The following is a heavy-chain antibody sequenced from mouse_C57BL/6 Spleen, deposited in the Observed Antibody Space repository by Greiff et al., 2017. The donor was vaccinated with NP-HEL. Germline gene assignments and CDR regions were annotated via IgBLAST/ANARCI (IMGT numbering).Heavy chain of an antibody. CDR3: ARRRTDYAMDY. Sequence: QVQLQQSGAELVKPGASVKISCKASGYAFSSYWMNWVKQRTGKGLEWIGQIYPGDGDTNYNGKFKGKATLTADKSSSTAYMQLSSLTSEDSAVYVCARRRTDYAMDYWGQGTSVTVSS. CDR2: IYPGDGDT. CDR1: GYAFSSYW. J-gene: IGHJ4*01. V-gene: IGHV1-80*01.